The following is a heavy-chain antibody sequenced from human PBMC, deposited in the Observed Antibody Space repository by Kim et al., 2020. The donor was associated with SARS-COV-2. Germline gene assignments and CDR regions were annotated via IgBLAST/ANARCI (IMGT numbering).Heavy chain of an antibody. J-gene: IGHJ4*02. Sequence: GGSLRLSCTASGFTFSRYDMHWIRQAPGKGLDWLTDITYGGSNKYYADSVKGRFTISRDNSKNTLYLQMNGLRAADTAVYYCAREHVNDSNRCGYYRAGDYWGQGTLVTVSS. CDR1: GFTFSRYD. CDR3: AREHVNDSNRCGYYRAGDY. CDR2: ITYGGSNK. D-gene: IGHD3-22*01. V-gene: IGHV3-30-3*01.